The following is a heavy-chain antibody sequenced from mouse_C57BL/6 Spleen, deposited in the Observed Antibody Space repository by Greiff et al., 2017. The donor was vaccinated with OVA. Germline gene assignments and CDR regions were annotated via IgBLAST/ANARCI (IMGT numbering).Heavy chain of an antibody. CDR3: ASGYYDYDASFAY. D-gene: IGHD2-4*01. Sequence: VKLMESGPELVKPGASVKLSCKASGYTFTSYDINWVKQRPGQGLEWIGWIYPRDGSTKYNEKFKGKATLTVDTSSSTAYMELHSLTSEDSAVYFCASGYYDYDASFAYWGQGTLVTVSA. CDR1: GYTFTSYD. V-gene: IGHV1-85*01. CDR2: IYPRDGST. J-gene: IGHJ3*01.